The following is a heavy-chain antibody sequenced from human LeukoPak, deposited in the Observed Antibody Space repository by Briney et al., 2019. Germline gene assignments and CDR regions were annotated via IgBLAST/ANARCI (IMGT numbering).Heavy chain of an antibody. D-gene: IGHD6-19*01. Sequence: PGGSLRLSCAASGFTFSSYEVNWVRQAPGKGLEWVSYISSSGSTIYYADSVKGRFTISRDNAKNSLYLQMNSLRAEDTAVYYCASASGWYRPFDYWGQGTLVTVSS. V-gene: IGHV3-48*03. J-gene: IGHJ4*02. CDR2: ISSSGSTI. CDR1: GFTFSSYE. CDR3: ASASGWYRPFDY.